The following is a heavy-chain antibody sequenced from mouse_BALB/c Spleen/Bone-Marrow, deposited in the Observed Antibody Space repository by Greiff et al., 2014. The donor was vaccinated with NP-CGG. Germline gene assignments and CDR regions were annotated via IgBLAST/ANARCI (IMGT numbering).Heavy chain of an antibody. J-gene: IGHJ2*01. CDR2: IYPRTGYT. CDR3: TRSGGYDGFSY. Sequence: VQLVESGAELAKPGASVKMSCKASGYTFTSYWMHWVKQRPGQGLEWIGYIYPRTGYTEYNQKFKDKATLTADKSSSTAYMQRSSLTSEDAAVYYGTRSGGYDGFSYWGQSTTLTVSS. D-gene: IGHD2-2*01. V-gene: IGHV1-7*01. CDR1: GYTFTSYW.